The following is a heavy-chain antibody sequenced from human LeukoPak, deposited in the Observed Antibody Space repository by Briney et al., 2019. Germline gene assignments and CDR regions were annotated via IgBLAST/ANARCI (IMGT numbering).Heavy chain of an antibody. V-gene: IGHV4-31*03. CDR1: GGSISGGGYY. D-gene: IGHD4-23*01. J-gene: IGHJ4*02. CDR2: IYYSGST. Sequence: KSSETLSLTCTVSGGSISGGGYYWSWIRQHPGKGLEWIGYIYYSGSTYYNPSLKSRVTISVDTSKNQFSLKLSSVTAADTAVYYCARVGYGGNLRPYYFDYWGQGTLVTVSS. CDR3: ARVGYGGNLRPYYFDY.